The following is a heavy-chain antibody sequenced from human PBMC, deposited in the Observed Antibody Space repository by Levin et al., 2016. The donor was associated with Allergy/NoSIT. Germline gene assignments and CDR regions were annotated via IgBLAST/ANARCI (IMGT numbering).Heavy chain of an antibody. CDR3: VGTVGGNWFDP. CDR2: ISSNGGST. V-gene: IGHV3-64D*06. D-gene: IGHD3-16*01. Sequence: VRQAPGKGLEYVSAISSNGGSTYYADSVKGRFTISRDNSKNTLYLQMSSLRAEDTAVYYCVGTVGGNWFDPWGQGTLVTVSS. J-gene: IGHJ5*02.